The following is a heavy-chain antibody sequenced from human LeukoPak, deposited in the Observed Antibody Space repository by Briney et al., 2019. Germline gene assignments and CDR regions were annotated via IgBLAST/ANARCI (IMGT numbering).Heavy chain of an antibody. V-gene: IGHV3-11*04. Sequence: GGSLRLSCAASGFTFSDYYMSWIRQAPGKGLEWVSLMSSGSPRAIYYGNSVKGRFITSRDNAKNSLYLQMNSLRAEDTAVYYCARGSYNYGMDVWGQGTTVTVSS. CDR2: MSSGSPRAI. J-gene: IGHJ6*02. CDR1: GFTFSDYY. CDR3: ARGSYNYGMDV.